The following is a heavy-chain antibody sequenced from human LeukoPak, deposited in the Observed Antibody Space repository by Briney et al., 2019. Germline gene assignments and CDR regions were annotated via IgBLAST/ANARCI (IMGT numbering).Heavy chain of an antibody. CDR3: TADVPGYSSLLDY. V-gene: IGHV3-53*01. J-gene: IGHJ4*02. D-gene: IGHD6-19*01. Sequence: PGGSLRLSCAASGFTVSSNYMSWVRQAPGKGLEWVSVIYSGGSTYYADSVKGRFTISRDNSKNTLYLQMNSLKTEDTAVYFCTADVPGYSSLLDYWGQGTLVTVSS. CDR2: IYSGGST. CDR1: GFTVSSNY.